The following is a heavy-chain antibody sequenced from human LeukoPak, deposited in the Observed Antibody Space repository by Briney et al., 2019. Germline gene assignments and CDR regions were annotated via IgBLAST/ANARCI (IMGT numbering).Heavy chain of an antibody. CDR1: GGSFSGYY. D-gene: IGHD6-6*01. Sequence: SETLSLTCAVYGGSFSGYYWSWIRQPPGKGLERIGEINHSGSTNYNPSLKSRVTISVDTSKNQFSLKLSSVTAADTAVYYCARYIAATTIDYWGQGTLVTVSS. J-gene: IGHJ4*02. CDR2: INHSGST. V-gene: IGHV4-34*01. CDR3: ARYIAATTIDY.